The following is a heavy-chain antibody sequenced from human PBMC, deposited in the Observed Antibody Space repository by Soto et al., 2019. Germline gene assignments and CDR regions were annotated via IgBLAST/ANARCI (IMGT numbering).Heavy chain of an antibody. V-gene: IGHV1-69*13. CDR1: GGTFSIYA. Sequence: SVKVSCKTSGGTFSIYAISWVRQAPGQGLEWMGGIIPIFGTANYAQKFQGRVTITADESTSTAYMELRSLRSEDTAVYYCARDLRFNPNPETVAADYYYYGMDVWGQGTTVTVSS. J-gene: IGHJ6*02. D-gene: IGHD4-17*01. CDR3: ARDLRFNPNPETVAADYYYYGMDV. CDR2: IIPIFGTA.